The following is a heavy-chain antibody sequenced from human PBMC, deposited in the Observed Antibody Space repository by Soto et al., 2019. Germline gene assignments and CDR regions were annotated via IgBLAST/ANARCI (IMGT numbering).Heavy chain of an antibody. Sequence: SVKVSCKASGGTFSSYAISWVRQAPGQGLEWMGGIIPIFGTANYAQKFQGRVTITADESTSTAYKELSSLRSEDTAVYYCARVKERGTIGPYGYFDYWGQGTLVTVSS. V-gene: IGHV1-69*13. CDR1: GGTFSSYA. CDR2: IIPIFGTA. CDR3: ARVKERGTIGPYGYFDY. J-gene: IGHJ4*02. D-gene: IGHD3-16*01.